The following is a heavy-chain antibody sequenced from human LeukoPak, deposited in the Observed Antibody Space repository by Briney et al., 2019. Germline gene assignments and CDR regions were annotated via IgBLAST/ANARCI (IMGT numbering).Heavy chain of an antibody. CDR3: ARDRYSGSYWFDY. Sequence: SETLSLTCTVSGGSVSSGSYYWRWIRQPPGKGLEWIGYIYYSGSTNYNPSLKSRVTISVDTSKNQFSLKLSSVTAADTAVYYCARDRYSGSYWFDYWGQGTLVTVSS. CDR1: GGSVSSGSYY. J-gene: IGHJ4*02. V-gene: IGHV4-61*01. D-gene: IGHD1-26*01. CDR2: IYYSGST.